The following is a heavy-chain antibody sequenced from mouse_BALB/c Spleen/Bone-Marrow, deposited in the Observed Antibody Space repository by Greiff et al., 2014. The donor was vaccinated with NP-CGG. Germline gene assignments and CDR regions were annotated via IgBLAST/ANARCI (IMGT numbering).Heavy chain of an antibody. CDR2: IDPANGNT. J-gene: IGHJ3*01. V-gene: IGHV14-3*02. CDR3: ARYYYGSSLFAY. D-gene: IGHD1-1*01. CDR1: GFNIKDTY. Sequence: GQLKESGAELVKPGASVKLSCTASGFNIKDTYMYWGKQRPEQGLEWIGRIDPANGNTKYDPKFQDKATITADTSSNTAYLQLSSLTSEDTAVYYCARYYYGSSLFAYWGQGTLVTVSA.